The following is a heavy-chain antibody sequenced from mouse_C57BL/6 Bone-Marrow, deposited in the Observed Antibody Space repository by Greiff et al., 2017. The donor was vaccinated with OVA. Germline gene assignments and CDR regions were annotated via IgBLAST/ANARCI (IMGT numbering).Heavy chain of an antibody. CDR2: IYPGSGNT. Sequence: QVQLQQSGAELVRPGASVKLSCKASGYTFTDYYINWVKQRPGQGLEWIARIYPGSGNTYYNEKFKGKATLTAEKSSSTAYMQLSSLTSEDSAVYFCARGDDRYFDYWGQGTTLTVSS. D-gene: IGHD2-14*01. J-gene: IGHJ2*01. CDR1: GYTFTDYY. CDR3: ARGDDRYFDY. V-gene: IGHV1-76*01.